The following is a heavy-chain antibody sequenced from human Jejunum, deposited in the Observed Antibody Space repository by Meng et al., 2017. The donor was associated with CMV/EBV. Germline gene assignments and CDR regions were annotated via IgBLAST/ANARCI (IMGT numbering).Heavy chain of an antibody. CDR2: IIPNTGAA. CDR1: GYTFNADN. V-gene: IGHV1-2*06. J-gene: IGHJ4*02. D-gene: IGHD5-18*01. Sequence: SGYTFNADNIHWVRQAPGQGLEWLGRIIPNTGAAKYAQQFQGRVTLTRDTSISTAYMELSSLTSSDTAFYYCARGAYNTAGNGLDDYWGQGTLVTVSS. CDR3: ARGAYNTAGNGLDDY.